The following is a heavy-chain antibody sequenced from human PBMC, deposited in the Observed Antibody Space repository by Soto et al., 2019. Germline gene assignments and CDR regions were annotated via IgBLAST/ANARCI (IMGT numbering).Heavy chain of an antibody. V-gene: IGHV3-21*01. Sequence: GGSLRLSCAASGFTLSSYSMNWVRQAPGKGLEWVSSISSSSDYIYYADSVKGRFTISRDNAKNSLSLQLSSLRAEDTAVYYCARDVEFPAAMAYYMDVWGKGTTVTVSS. CDR2: ISSSSDYI. CDR1: GFTLSSYS. J-gene: IGHJ6*03. CDR3: ARDVEFPAAMAYYMDV. D-gene: IGHD2-2*01.